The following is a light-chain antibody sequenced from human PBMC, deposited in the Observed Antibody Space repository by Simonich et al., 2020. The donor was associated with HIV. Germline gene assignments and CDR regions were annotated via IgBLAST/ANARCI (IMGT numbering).Light chain of an antibody. Sequence: QSALTQPASVSGSPGQSITISCIGTNSDFVTYNYFSWYQHHPAKAPKIMIFNVTERPSVTSSRFSGSKSGNTASLTISGLQAEDEADFYCSSYTSSSTWVFGGGTKVTVL. CDR3: SSYTSSSTWV. CDR1: NSDFVTYNY. J-gene: IGLJ3*02. CDR2: NVT. V-gene: IGLV2-14*03.